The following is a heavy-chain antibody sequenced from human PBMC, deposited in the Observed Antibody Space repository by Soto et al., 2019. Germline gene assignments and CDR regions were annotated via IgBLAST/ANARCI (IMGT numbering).Heavy chain of an antibody. CDR2: IKQDGSER. V-gene: IGHV3-7*03. CDR1: GFFFSSYW. D-gene: IGHD3-22*01. Sequence: SLRLSCAASGFFFSSYWMTWVRQAPGKGLEWVANIKQDGSERYYVDSMKGRFTISRDNAKNSLYLQMNSLRAEDTAVYYCARERTYYYDTSGYYFLVGYYFDYWGQGTLVTVSS. CDR3: ARERTYYYDTSGYYFLVGYYFDY. J-gene: IGHJ4*02.